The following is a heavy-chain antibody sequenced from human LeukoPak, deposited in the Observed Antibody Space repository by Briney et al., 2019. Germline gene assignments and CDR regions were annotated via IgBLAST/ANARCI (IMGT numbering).Heavy chain of an antibody. CDR1: GYTFTSYY. Sequence: ASVKVSCKASGYTFTSYYMHWVRQAPGQGLEWMGIINPSGGSTSYAQKFQGRVTMTRDTSTSTVYMELSSLRSEDTAVYYCAREEPNRKDIVLMVYAISWFDPWGQGTLVTVSS. CDR3: AREEPNRKDIVLMVYAISWFDP. D-gene: IGHD2-8*01. J-gene: IGHJ5*02. CDR2: INPSGGST. V-gene: IGHV1-46*01.